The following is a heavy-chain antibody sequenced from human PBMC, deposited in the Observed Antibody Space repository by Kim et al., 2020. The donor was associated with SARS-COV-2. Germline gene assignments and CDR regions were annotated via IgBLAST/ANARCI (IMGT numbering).Heavy chain of an antibody. CDR3: AKADSSGPEYYFGMDV. J-gene: IGHJ6*02. D-gene: IGHD6-19*01. V-gene: IGHV3-23*01. Sequence: GSVKGRFTVSRDTSKSTVYLQMNSLRAEDTAAYYCAKADSSGPEYYFGMDVWGQGTTVTVSS.